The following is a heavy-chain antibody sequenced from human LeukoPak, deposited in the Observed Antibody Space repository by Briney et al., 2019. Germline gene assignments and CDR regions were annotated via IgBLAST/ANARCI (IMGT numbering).Heavy chain of an antibody. CDR2: ISGSGGST. CDR1: GFTFSSYA. V-gene: IGHV3-23*01. D-gene: IGHD3-22*01. Sequence: GGSLRLSCAASGFTFSSYAMSWVRQAPGKGLEWVSAISGSGGSTYYADSVKGRFTISRDNSKNTLYLQMNSLRAEDTAVYYCAKAYYDSSGYYYAPPQTKYYFDYWGQGTLVTASS. CDR3: AKAYYDSSGYYYAPPQTKYYFDY. J-gene: IGHJ4*02.